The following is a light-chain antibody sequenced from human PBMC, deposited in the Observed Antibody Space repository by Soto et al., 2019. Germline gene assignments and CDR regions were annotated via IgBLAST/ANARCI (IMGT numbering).Light chain of an antibody. CDR2: EVS. CDR1: SSDISYYNY. Sequence: QSALTQPASVSGSLGQSITISCTGTSSDISYYNYVLWYQQHPGKAPKVIIFEVSKRPSGVSNRFSGSKSGNMASLTISGLLADDEGDYYCSSFTSTNTVLLGGGTMLTVL. CDR3: SSFTSTNTVL. J-gene: IGLJ2*01. V-gene: IGLV2-14*01.